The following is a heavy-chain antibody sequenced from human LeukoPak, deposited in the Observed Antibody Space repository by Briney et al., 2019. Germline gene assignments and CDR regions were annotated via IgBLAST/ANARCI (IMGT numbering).Heavy chain of an antibody. V-gene: IGHV3-48*03. Sequence: PGGSLRLSCAASGFTFSSYEMNWVRQAPGKGLEWVSYISSSASTRNYAGSVKGRFTISRDNAKNSLYLQMSSLRAEDTAVYYCARENTEDAFDIWGQGTMVIVSS. D-gene: IGHD1/OR15-1a*01. CDR1: GFTFSSYE. CDR2: ISSSASTR. CDR3: ARENTEDAFDI. J-gene: IGHJ3*02.